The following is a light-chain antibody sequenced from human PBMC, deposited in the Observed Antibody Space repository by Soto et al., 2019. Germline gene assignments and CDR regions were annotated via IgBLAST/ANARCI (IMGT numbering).Light chain of an antibody. J-gene: IGLJ3*02. V-gene: IGLV2-11*01. Sequence: QSALIHPPSVSGSPGQSVTISCTGTSSDVGSYDYVSWYQQHPGTVPKPMIYNVNTQPSGVPDRFSGSKSGNTASMPSSGLQADDEADYECCSYPSSATFWVFGGGTKLTVL. CDR1: SSDVGSYDY. CDR2: NVN. CDR3: CSYPSSATFWV.